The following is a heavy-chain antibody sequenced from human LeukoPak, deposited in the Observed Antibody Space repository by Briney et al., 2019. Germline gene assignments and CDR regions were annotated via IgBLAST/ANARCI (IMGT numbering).Heavy chain of an antibody. CDR1: GDSVSSNSAA. CDR3: ARAKSPTAATCHAACNWFDP. CDR2: TYYRSRWYN. Sequence: SQTLSLTCAISGDSVSSNSAAWIWIRQSPSGGLEWLGRTYYRSRWYNDYAPSVKSRIFINPDTSKNQFSLQLNSVTPADTAVYYCARAKSPTAATCHAACNWFDPWGQGTLVTVSS. D-gene: IGHD2-15*01. J-gene: IGHJ5*02. V-gene: IGHV6-1*01.